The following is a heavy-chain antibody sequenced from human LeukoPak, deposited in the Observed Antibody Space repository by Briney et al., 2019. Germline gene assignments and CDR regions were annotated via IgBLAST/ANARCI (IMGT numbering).Heavy chain of an antibody. CDR2: IKSKTDGGTT. CDR3: TTLGIADGSFDY. Sequence: PGGSLRLSCAASGFTFSSYAMSWVRQAPGKGLEWVGRIKSKTDGGTTDYAAPVKGRFTISRDDSKNTLYLQMNSLKTEDTAVYYCTTLGIADGSFDYWGQGTLVTVSS. V-gene: IGHV3-15*01. J-gene: IGHJ4*02. CDR1: GFTFSSYA. D-gene: IGHD6-13*01.